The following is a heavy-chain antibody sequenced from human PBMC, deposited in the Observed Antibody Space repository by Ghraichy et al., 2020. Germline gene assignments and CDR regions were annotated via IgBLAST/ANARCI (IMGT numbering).Heavy chain of an antibody. J-gene: IGHJ6*02. D-gene: IGHD6-19*01. CDR1: GFTFSSYW. V-gene: IGHV3-7*03. Sequence: GGSLRLSCAASGFTFSSYWMSWVRQAPGKGLEWVANIKQDGSEKYYVDSVKGRFTISRDNAKNSLYLQMNSLRAEDTAVYYCARDQGESSGWYAVGLYYYYYYGMDVWGQGTTVTVSS. CDR3: ARDQGESSGWYAVGLYYYYYYGMDV. CDR2: IKQDGSEK.